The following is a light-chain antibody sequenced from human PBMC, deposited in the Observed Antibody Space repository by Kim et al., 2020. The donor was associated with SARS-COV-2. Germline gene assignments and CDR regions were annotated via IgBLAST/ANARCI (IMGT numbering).Light chain of an antibody. J-gene: IGKJ2*01. CDR1: QGISSY. CDR2: AAS. Sequence: SASVRARVTITARARQGISSYLTWYPQKRAQAPKLLINAASTLQSGVPSRFSGSGSGTDFTLTISSLQTEDFATYYCQQLNSYPYTFGQGTKLEIK. V-gene: IGKV1-9*01. CDR3: QQLNSYPYT.